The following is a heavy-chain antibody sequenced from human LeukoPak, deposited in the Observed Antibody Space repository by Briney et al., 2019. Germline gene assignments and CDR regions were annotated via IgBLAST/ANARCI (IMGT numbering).Heavy chain of an antibody. CDR2: IYYSGST. D-gene: IGHD4-23*01. CDR3: ARNGGHSDFDH. J-gene: IGHJ4*02. V-gene: IGHV4-4*02. Sequence: SETLSLTCTVSSGSISSRGCWTGVRQSPGKGLERIGEIYYSGSTNYNPSLKNRVTISLDKSKNQFSLKLASVTAADTAMYYCARNGGHSDFDHWGPGTLVTVSS. CDR1: SGSISSRGC.